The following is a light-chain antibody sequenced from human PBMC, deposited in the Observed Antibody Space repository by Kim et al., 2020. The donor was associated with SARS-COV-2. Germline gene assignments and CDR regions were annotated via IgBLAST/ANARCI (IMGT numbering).Light chain of an antibody. V-gene: IGLV3-19*01. CDR3: NSRDSSGNHVV. Sequence: SSELTQDPAVSVALGQTVWITCLGDSLRSYYASWYQQKPGQAPVLVIYGKNNRPSGIPDRFSGSSSGNTASLTITGAQAVDEADYYCNSRDSSGNHVVLG. CDR1: SLRSYY. CDR2: GKN. J-gene: IGLJ2*01.